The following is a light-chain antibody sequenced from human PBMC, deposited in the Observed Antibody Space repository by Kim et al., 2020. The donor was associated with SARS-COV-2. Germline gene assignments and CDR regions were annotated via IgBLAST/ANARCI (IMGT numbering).Light chain of an antibody. CDR2: DVN. V-gene: IGLV2-14*03. J-gene: IGLJ2*01. CDR1: SGDVGGYNY. CDR3: SSYTSSVTLV. Sequence: QPASVSGSPGQSITISCTGTSGDVGGYNYVAWYQQHPGKAPQLIIYDVNKWPSGVSNRFSGSKSGNTASLTISDLQVEDEADYYCSSYTSSVTLVFGGGTQLTVL.